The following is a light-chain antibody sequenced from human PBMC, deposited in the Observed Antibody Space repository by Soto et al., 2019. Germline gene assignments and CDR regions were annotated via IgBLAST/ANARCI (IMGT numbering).Light chain of an antibody. CDR3: QQYGNSPLT. J-gene: IGKJ4*01. V-gene: IGKV3-20*01. Sequence: EIVLKQSPVTLSLSPGQRATLSCRASQSVRSDYFAWYQQKPGQAPRVIIFGVSTRATGVPDRFSGSGSGTDFTLTISRLEPEDFALYYCQQYGNSPLTFGGGTKVDIK. CDR2: GVS. CDR1: QSVRSDY.